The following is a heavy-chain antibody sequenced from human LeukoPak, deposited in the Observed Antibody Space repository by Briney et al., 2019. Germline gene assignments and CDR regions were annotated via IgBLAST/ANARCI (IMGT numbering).Heavy chain of an antibody. Sequence: PSETLSLTCTVSGYSISNIHYWSWIRQPPGKGLEWIGYIYYSGSTNYNPSLKSRVTISVDTSKNQFSLKLSSVTAADTAVYYCARQPGIAAAVLNAFDIWGQGTMVTVSS. J-gene: IGHJ3*02. CDR3: ARQPGIAAAVLNAFDI. CDR1: GYSISNIHY. D-gene: IGHD6-13*01. V-gene: IGHV4-59*08. CDR2: IYYSGST.